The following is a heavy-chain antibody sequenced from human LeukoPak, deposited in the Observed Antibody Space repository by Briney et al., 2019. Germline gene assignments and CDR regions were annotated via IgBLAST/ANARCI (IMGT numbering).Heavy chain of an antibody. CDR3: AKSTNWGSISDGFDI. Sequence: ASVKVSCKASGYTFTDYYVHWVRQAPGQGLEWMGWINPNSGGTNYAQKFQGRVTVTRDTSISTVYMELNRLTSDDTAMYYCAKSTNWGSISDGFDIWGQGTMVTVAS. CDR2: INPNSGGT. V-gene: IGHV1-2*02. J-gene: IGHJ3*02. CDR1: GYTFTDYY. D-gene: IGHD7-27*01.